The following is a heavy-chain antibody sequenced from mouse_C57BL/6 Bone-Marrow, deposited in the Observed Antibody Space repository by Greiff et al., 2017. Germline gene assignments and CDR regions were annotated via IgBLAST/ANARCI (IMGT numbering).Heavy chain of an antibody. V-gene: IGHV1-18*01. J-gene: IGHJ3*01. CDR2: INPNNGGT. CDR3: ARFYYGSAWFAY. D-gene: IGHD2-2*01. CDR1: GYTFTDYN. Sequence: EVQLQQSGPELVKPGASVKIPCKASGYTFTDYNMDWVKQSHGKSLEWIGDINPNNGGTIYNQKFKGKATLTVDKSSSTSYMELRSLTSEDTAVYYCARFYYGSAWFAYWGQGTLVTVSA.